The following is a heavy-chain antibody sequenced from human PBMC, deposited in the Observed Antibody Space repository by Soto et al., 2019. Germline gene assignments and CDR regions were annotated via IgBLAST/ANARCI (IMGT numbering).Heavy chain of an antibody. J-gene: IGHJ4*02. Sequence: QITLNESGPTQVKPRQTLTLTCTFSGFSLTTSGVGVGWIRQSPGKAPEWLALIYWDDDKRYRPSLNSRFTIIKDTAKNQVVLAMADLDPADTATYYCAHRVLRTVFGLVTTTAIYFDFWGQGTPVAVSS. CDR3: AHRVLRTVFGLVTTTAIYFDF. CDR2: IYWDDDK. V-gene: IGHV2-5*02. D-gene: IGHD3-3*01. CDR1: GFSLTTSGVG.